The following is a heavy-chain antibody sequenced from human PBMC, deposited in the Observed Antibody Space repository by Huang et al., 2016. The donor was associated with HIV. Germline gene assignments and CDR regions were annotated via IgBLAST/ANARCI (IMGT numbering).Heavy chain of an antibody. J-gene: IGHJ5*01. D-gene: IGHD6-13*01. Sequence: QVQLVQSGAEVKKPGASVTISCKASGFSILIYYIHWVRQAPGHGLEWRGIVSPSGGGADYAQKFKGRVTMTRDTSTRTLYMELSSLRSEDTAVYYCAREGITPSGTEVSGFDFWGQGTPVSVSS. CDR2: VSPSGGGA. V-gene: IGHV1-46*03. CDR1: GFSILIYY. CDR3: AREGITPSGTEVSGFDF.